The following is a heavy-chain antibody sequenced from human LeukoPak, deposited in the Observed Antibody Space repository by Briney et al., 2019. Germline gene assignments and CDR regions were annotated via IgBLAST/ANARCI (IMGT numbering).Heavy chain of an antibody. J-gene: IGHJ6*02. CDR1: GFTFSSYA. Sequence: PGGSLRLSCAASGFTFSSYAMSWVRQAPGKGLEWVSATSGSGGSTYYADSVKGRFTISRDNSKNTLYLQMNSLRAEDTAVYYCAKLGFGEFLIGADYYGMDVWGQGTTVTVSS. CDR3: AKLGFGEFLIGADYYGMDV. V-gene: IGHV3-23*01. D-gene: IGHD3-10*01. CDR2: TSGSGGST.